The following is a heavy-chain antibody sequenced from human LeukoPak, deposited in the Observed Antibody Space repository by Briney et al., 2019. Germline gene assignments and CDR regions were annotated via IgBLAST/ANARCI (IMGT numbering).Heavy chain of an antibody. CDR2: VYPGDSDT. CDR3: VRENIAVAGTGYYFDY. D-gene: IGHD6-19*01. CDR1: GYSFTSYW. V-gene: IGHV5-51*01. J-gene: IGHJ4*02. Sequence: GESLKISCKSSGYSFTSYWIDWVRQTPGKGLEWMGIVYPGDSDTRYSPSFQGQVTISADKSISTAYLQWSSLKASDTAMYYCVRENIAVAGTGYYFDYWGQGTLVTVSS.